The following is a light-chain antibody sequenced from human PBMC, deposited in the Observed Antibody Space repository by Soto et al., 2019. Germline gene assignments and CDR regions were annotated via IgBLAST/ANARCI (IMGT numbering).Light chain of an antibody. Sequence: QSALTQPASVSGSPGQSITISCTGTSSDVGGYQYVSWYQQHPGKAPKLMIYDVTNRLSGVSDRFSGSKSGNTASLTISGLQAEDEADYYCSSYTNTFTRVFGGGTKLTVL. V-gene: IGLV2-14*01. CDR2: DVT. CDR3: SSYTNTFTRV. CDR1: SSDVGGYQY. J-gene: IGLJ3*02.